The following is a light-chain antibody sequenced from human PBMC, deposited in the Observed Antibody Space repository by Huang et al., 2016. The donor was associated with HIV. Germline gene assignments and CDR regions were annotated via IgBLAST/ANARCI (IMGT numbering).Light chain of an antibody. V-gene: IGKV3-20*01. CDR2: AAS. CDR1: QSRSSRY. J-gene: IGKJ2*01. CDR3: QQYGSSPPYT. Sequence: EIVLTQSPGTLSLSPGERATLSCRASQSRSSRYLAWYQQRPGQAPRLLIYAASTRATGIPERFSGSGSGTDFTLTISRLEPEDFVVYYCQQYGSSPPYTFGQGTKLEIK.